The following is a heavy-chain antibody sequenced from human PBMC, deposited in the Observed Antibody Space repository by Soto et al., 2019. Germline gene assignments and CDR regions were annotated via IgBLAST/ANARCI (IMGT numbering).Heavy chain of an antibody. CDR1: GYTFNDFY. J-gene: IGHJ5*02. V-gene: IGHV1-2*02. D-gene: IGHD5-18*01. Sequence: QVQLVQSGAEVKKPGASVKVSCKTSGYTFNDFYIHWVREAPGQGLEWLGWINPNSGDTHYGQHLQGRVTLIADTSINTTYMQLSSLAPGDTAMYYCARDLRGYSNWFHPWGQGTLVTVSS. CDR2: INPNSGDT. CDR3: ARDLRGYSNWFHP.